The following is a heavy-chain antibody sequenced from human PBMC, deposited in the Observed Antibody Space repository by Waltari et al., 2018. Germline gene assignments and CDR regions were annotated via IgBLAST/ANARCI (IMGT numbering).Heavy chain of an antibody. D-gene: IGHD4-17*01. Sequence: EVQLVESGGGLVQPGGSLRLSCAASGFTYSLYWMHWVRQVPGKGLVWVAGRNSDGSSTSKAVSVKGRFTIYKDNAKNTVYLQMNRLRVDDTAIYYCARGARRTTVTTGWWYFDLWGRGTLVTVSS. CDR2: RNSDGSST. V-gene: IGHV3-74*01. CDR3: ARGARRTTVTTGWWYFDL. CDR1: GFTYSLYW. J-gene: IGHJ2*01.